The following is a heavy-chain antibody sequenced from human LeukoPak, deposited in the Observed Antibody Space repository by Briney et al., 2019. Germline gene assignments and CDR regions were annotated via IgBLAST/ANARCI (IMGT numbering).Heavy chain of an antibody. D-gene: IGHD5-24*01. CDR3: ARDRAGKDGYNYYFDY. Sequence: GGSLRLSCAASGFTFRDYYMTWIRQAPGKGLEWIAYISRSGDTLYYADSVKGRFTISRDNSKNTLYLQMNSLRAEDTAVYYCARDRAGKDGYNYYFDYWGQGTLVTVSS. V-gene: IGHV3-11*01. J-gene: IGHJ4*02. CDR1: GFTFRDYY. CDR2: ISRSGDTL.